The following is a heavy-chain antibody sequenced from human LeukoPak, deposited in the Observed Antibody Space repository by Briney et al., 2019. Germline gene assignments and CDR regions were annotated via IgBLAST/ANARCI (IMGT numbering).Heavy chain of an antibody. D-gene: IGHD1-26*01. V-gene: IGHV1-46*01. CDR3: AREVGATASDY. Sequence: ASVKVSCKASGYTFTSYYMHWVRQAPGQGLEWMGIINPSGGSTSYAQKFQGRVTMTRDMSTSTVYMELSSLRSEDTAVYYCAREVGATASDYWGQGTLVTVSS. J-gene: IGHJ4*02. CDR2: INPSGGST. CDR1: GYTFTSYY.